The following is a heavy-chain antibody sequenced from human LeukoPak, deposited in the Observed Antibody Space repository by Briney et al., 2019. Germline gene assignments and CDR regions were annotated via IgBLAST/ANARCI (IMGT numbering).Heavy chain of an antibody. CDR3: ATTTYLNYGDYYFDY. CDR2: ISSSGSTI. V-gene: IGHV3-11*04. D-gene: IGHD4-17*01. Sequence: VGSLRLSCAASGFTFSDYYMSWIRQAPGKGLEWVSYISSSGSTIYYADSVKGRFTISRDNSKNTLYLQMNSLRAEDTAVYYCATTTYLNYGDYYFDYWGQGTLVTVSS. J-gene: IGHJ4*02. CDR1: GFTFSDYY.